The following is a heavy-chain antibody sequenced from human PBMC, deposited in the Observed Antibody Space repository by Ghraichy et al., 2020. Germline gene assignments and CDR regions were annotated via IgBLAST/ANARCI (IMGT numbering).Heavy chain of an antibody. Sequence: SVKVSCKASGGTFSSYAISWVRQAPGQGLEWMGGIIPIFGTANYAQKFQGRVTITADESTSTAYMELSSLRSEDTAVYYCARDGFEYCSGGSCPFDYWGQRTLVTVSS. CDR2: IIPIFGTA. V-gene: IGHV1-69*13. D-gene: IGHD2-15*01. CDR3: ARDGFEYCSGGSCPFDY. J-gene: IGHJ4*02. CDR1: GGTFSSYA.